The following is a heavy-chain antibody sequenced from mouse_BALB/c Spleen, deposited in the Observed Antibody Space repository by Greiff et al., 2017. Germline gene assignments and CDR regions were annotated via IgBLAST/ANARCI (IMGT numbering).Heavy chain of an antibody. CDR3: ARGVDAMDY. CDR1: GFTFSSFG. CDR2: ISSGSSTI. D-gene: IGHD1-1*01. V-gene: IGHV5-17*02. J-gene: IGHJ4*01. Sequence: EVKLQESGGGLVQPGGSRKLSCAASGFTFSSFGMHWVRQAPEKGLEWVAYISSGSSTIYYADTVKGRFTISRDNPKNTLFLQMTSLRSEDTAMYYCARGVDAMDYWGQGTSVTVSS.